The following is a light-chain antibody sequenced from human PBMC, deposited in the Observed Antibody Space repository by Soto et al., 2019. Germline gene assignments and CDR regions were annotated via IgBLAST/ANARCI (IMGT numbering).Light chain of an antibody. V-gene: IGKV1-39*01. CDR1: QSINNY. CDR3: QQSYTNPKT. Sequence: DIQMTQSPPSLSASVGDRITITCRASQSINNYLNWYQHKPGEVPKVLIYAASSLQSGVPSRFSGSGSGTDFTLTINSLQPGDFVTYYCQQSYTNPKTFGQGTKVDIK. CDR2: AAS. J-gene: IGKJ1*01.